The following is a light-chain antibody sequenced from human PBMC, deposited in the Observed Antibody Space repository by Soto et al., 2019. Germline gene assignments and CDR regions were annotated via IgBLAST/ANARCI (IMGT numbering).Light chain of an antibody. J-gene: IGLJ1*01. V-gene: IGLV1-44*01. CDR3: AAWDDSLNGYV. CDR1: SSNIGSNT. Sequence: QSVLTQPPSASGTPGQRVTISCSGSSSNIGSNTVNWYQQFPGTAPKLLIYSDTQRPSGVPDRFSGSKSGTSASLAISGLQSEAEADYYCAAWDDSLNGYVFGTGTKLTVL. CDR2: SDT.